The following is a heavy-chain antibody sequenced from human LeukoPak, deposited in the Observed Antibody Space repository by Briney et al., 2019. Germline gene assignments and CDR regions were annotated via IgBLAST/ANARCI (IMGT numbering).Heavy chain of an antibody. CDR1: GFPFSSYG. V-gene: IGHV3-23*01. CDR2: ISGSGGST. CDR3: AKGVYYYDRSVYYYTYYFDY. J-gene: IGHJ4*02. D-gene: IGHD3-22*01. Sequence: GGSLRLSCAASGFPFSSYGMSWVRQAPGKGLEWVSAISGSGGSTYYADSVKGRFTISRDNSKDTLYLQMNTLRAEDTAVYYCAKGVYYYDRSVYYYTYYFDYWGQGTLVTVSS.